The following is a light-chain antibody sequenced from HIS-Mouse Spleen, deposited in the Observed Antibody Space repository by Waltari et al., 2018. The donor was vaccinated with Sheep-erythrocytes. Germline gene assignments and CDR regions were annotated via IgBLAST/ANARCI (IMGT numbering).Light chain of an antibody. CDR2: DVS. Sequence: QSALTQPRSVSGSPGQSVTISCTGTSSDVGGYNYVSWYQQHPGKAPKLMIYDVSKRPSGVPDRVSGSKHGNTASLTISGLQAEDDADYYCCSYAGSTRVFGGGTKLTVL. CDR1: SSDVGGYNY. J-gene: IGLJ2*01. CDR3: CSYAGSTRV. V-gene: IGLV2-11*01.